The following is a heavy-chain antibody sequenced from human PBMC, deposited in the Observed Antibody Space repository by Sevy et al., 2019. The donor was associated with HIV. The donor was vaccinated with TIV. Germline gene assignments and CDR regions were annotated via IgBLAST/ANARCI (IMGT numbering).Heavy chain of an antibody. CDR1: GDSVSGGPYY. D-gene: IGHD3-3*01. V-gene: IGHV4-61*01. Sequence: SENLSLTCTVSGDSVSGGPYYWSWIRQPPGKGLEWIGYIYNSGSSNYNPSLKSRVTISVDTSKNQFSLKLRSVTAADTAVYYCARAFEWRWFDPWGQGTLVTVSS. CDR2: IYNSGSS. J-gene: IGHJ5*02. CDR3: ARAFEWRWFDP.